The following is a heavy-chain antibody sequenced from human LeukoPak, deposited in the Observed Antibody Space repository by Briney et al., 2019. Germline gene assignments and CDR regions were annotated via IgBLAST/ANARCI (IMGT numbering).Heavy chain of an antibody. CDR1: GGSLSTYH. Sequence: PSETLSLTCTVSGGSLSTYHWSWIRQPPGKGLEWIGNIYYSGSTNYNPSLKSRVTISVDTSKNQFSLKLTSVTAADTAVYYCARGLRSRDGYYYDYFDDWGQGTLVTVSS. J-gene: IGHJ4*02. CDR2: IYYSGST. CDR3: ARGLRSRDGYYYDYFDD. V-gene: IGHV4-59*01. D-gene: IGHD5-24*01.